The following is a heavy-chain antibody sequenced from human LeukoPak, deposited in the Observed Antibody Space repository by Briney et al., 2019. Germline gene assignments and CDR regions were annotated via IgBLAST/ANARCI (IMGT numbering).Heavy chain of an antibody. CDR1: GFTFSAYW. CDR2: INSDGRTT. Sequence: PGGSLRLSCEASGFTFSAYWMHWVRQAPGKGLVWVSRINSDGRTTSYADSVKGRFTISRDNAKNTLYLQMNSLRAGDTAVYFCARSPHDYWGQGTLVTVSS. CDR3: ARSPHDY. V-gene: IGHV3-74*01. J-gene: IGHJ4*02.